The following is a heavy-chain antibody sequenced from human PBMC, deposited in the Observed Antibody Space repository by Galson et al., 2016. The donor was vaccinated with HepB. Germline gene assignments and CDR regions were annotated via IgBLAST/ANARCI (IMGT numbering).Heavy chain of an antibody. V-gene: IGHV1-46*03. Sequence: SVKVSCKASGYTFSTYYMHWVRQAPGQGLEWVGMINPSGGSTSYAQKFQGRLTMTTDTSTSTVYMELSSLRSEDTAVYYCARDLSVTIFGVDSSGDYWGQGTLVTVSS. CDR1: GYTFSTYY. CDR3: ARDLSVTIFGVDSSGDY. D-gene: IGHD3-3*01. CDR2: INPSGGST. J-gene: IGHJ4*02.